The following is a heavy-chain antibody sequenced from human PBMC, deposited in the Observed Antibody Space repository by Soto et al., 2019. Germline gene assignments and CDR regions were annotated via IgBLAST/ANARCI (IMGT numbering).Heavy chain of an antibody. J-gene: IGHJ5*02. V-gene: IGHV3-23*01. CDR3: AKDLKPYSSSWYNWFYP. CDR1: GFTFSSYA. Sequence: EVQLLESGGGLVQPGGSLRLSCAASGFTFSSYAMSWVRQAPGKGLEWVSAISGSGGSTYYADSVKGRFTISRDNSKNTLYLQMNSLRAEDKAVYYCAKDLKPYSSSWYNWFYPWGQGTLVTVSS. D-gene: IGHD6-13*01. CDR2: ISGSGGST.